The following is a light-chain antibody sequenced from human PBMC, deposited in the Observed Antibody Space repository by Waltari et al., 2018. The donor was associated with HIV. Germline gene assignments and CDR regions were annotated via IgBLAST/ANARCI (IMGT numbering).Light chain of an antibody. Sequence: QSVLTQPPSASGTPGQGLIVSCSGGTSNIGNNYVYWYHQLPGTAPKLLIYRGDQRPSGVPDRFTGSQSGSSASRAISGLRSEDEADYYCAAWDDSLRRPVFGGGTKVTVL. CDR1: TSNIGNNY. V-gene: IGLV1-47*01. CDR3: AAWDDSLRRPV. J-gene: IGLJ3*02. CDR2: RGD.